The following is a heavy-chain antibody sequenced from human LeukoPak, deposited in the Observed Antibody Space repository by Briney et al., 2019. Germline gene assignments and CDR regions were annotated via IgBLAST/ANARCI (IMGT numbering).Heavy chain of an antibody. CDR2: ISSSSSYI. CDR1: GFTFSNYN. J-gene: IGHJ4*02. CDR3: ARGNTIFGVVNLLFGY. Sequence: GGSLRLSCAASGFTFSNYNMNWVRQAPGRGLEWVSSISSSSSYIYYADSVKGRFTISRDNAKNSLYLQMNSLRADDTAVYYCARGNTIFGVVNLLFGYWGQGTLVTVSS. V-gene: IGHV3-21*04. D-gene: IGHD3-3*01.